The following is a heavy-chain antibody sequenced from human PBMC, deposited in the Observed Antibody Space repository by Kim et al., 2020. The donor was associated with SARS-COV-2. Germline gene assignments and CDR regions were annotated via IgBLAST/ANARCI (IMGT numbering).Heavy chain of an antibody. Sequence: GGSLRLSCAASGFTFSTYGMHGVRQAPGKGLDGGAVIGYVGSKKNYADSVKGRFTISRDNSKTTLYLQMNSLRAEETAVYYCARDNLDYGGNSWFDPWGQGTLVTVSS. V-gene: IGHV3-33*08. CDR1: GFTFSTYG. J-gene: IGHJ5*02. D-gene: IGHD4-17*01. CDR3: ARDNLDYGGNSWFDP. CDR2: IGYVGSKK.